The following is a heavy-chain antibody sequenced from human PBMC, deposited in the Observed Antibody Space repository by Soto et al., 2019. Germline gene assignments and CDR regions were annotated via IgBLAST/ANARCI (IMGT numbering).Heavy chain of an antibody. CDR1: GGSFSGYY. CDR2: INHSGST. Sequence: SETLSLTCAVYGGSFSGYYWSWIRQPPGKGLEWIGEINHSGSTNYNPSLKSRVTISVDTSKNQFSLKLSSVTAADTAVSYCAREGYSYAPFDYWGQGTLVTGLL. D-gene: IGHD5-18*01. J-gene: IGHJ4*02. V-gene: IGHV4-34*01. CDR3: AREGYSYAPFDY.